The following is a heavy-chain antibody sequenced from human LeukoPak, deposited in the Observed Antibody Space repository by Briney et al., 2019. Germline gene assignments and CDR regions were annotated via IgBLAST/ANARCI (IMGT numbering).Heavy chain of an antibody. D-gene: IGHD3-22*01. CDR3: ARELYSSVFRGHLGIDS. J-gene: IGHJ4*02. CDR1: GGSISSYY. V-gene: IGHV4-4*07. CDR2: IYTSGST. Sequence: SETLSLTCTVSGGSISSYYWSWIRQPAGKGLEWIGRIYTSGSTNYNPSLKSRVTMSVDTSKNQFSLKLSSVTAADTAVYYCARELYSSVFRGHLGIDSWGQGTLVTVSS.